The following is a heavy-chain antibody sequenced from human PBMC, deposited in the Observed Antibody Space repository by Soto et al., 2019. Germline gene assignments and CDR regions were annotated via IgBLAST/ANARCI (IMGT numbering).Heavy chain of an antibody. CDR2: IYPGDSDT. J-gene: IGHJ4*02. Sequence: GESLNISCKCAVYSFTSYWIGGVRQMAGKGLELMGIIYPGDSDTRYSPSFQGQVTISADKSISTAYLQWSSLKASDTAMYYCARGIDGSGSYGYYFDYWGQGTLVTVSS. CDR1: VYSFTSYW. V-gene: IGHV5-51*01. D-gene: IGHD3-10*01. CDR3: ARGIDGSGSYGYYFDY.